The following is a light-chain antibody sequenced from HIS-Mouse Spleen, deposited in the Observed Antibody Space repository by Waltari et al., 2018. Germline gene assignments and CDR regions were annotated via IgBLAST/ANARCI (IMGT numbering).Light chain of an antibody. V-gene: IGKV3-11*01. CDR3: QQRSNWRIT. CDR2: DAS. CDR1: QSVSSY. Sequence: EIVLTQSPATLSLSPGERATLSCRASQSVSSYLAWYQQKPGQAPRLLIYDASNRATGIPARFSGSGSGTDFTLTISSLEPEDFAVYYCQQRSNWRITFGQGTRLKIK. J-gene: IGKJ5*01.